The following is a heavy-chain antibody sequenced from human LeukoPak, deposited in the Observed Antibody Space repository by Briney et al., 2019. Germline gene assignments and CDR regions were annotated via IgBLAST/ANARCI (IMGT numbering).Heavy chain of an antibody. CDR3: ARAGYRSGWYYYYYYYMDV. D-gene: IGHD6-19*01. CDR1: GFTFSDYY. J-gene: IGHJ6*03. V-gene: IGHV3-11*01. CDR2: ISSSSSTI. Sequence: GGSLRLSCAASGFTFSDYYMSWIRQAPGKGLEWVSYISSSSSTIYYADSVKGRFTISRDNAKNSLYLQMNSLRAEDTAVYYCARAGYRSGWYYYYYYYMDVWGKGTTVTISS.